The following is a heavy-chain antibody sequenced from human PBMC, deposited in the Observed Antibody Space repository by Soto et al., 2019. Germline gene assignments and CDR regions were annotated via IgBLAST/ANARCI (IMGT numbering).Heavy chain of an antibody. D-gene: IGHD2-2*01. CDR2: VNHSGST. Sequence: SETLSLTCAVYGGSFRCYSWTWIRQPPGKGLEWIGEVNHSGSTYYSPSLMSRVTLSIDTSKNQFSLKLSSVTAADTAVYYCARGRQXTPAALFKRTGDYSMDVWGQGTTVTVSS. J-gene: IGHJ6*02. CDR1: GGSFRCYS. CDR3: ARGRQXTPAALFKRTGDYSMDV. V-gene: IGHV4-34*01.